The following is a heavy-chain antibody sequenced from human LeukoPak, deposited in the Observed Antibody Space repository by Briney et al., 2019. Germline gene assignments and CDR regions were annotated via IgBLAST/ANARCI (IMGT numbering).Heavy chain of an antibody. J-gene: IGHJ4*02. V-gene: IGHV4-34*01. CDR2: IDNRGSR. CDR1: GGSFSGYY. CDR3: ARALASDGSGSYHY. D-gene: IGHD3-10*01. Sequence: PETLSLTCAVYGGSFSGYYCSWIRQPPGKGLEWVGEIDNRGSRNHNPSLKSRVTISLDTSKNQFSLKLSSVTPADTAVYYCARALASDGSGSYHYWGQGTLVTVSS.